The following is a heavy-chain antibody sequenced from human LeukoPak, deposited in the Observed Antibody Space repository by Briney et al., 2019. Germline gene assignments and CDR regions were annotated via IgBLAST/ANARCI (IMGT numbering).Heavy chain of an antibody. CDR3: AKGSAWSADY. CDR2: INPDGSNK. V-gene: IGHV3-7*03. D-gene: IGHD2-15*01. J-gene: IGHJ4*02. CDR1: GFTVSSNY. Sequence: GVLRLSCAASGFTVSSNYMSWVRQAPGKGLEWVAHINPDGSNKYHIESVKGRFSSSRDNAKNSLYLQMNSLRAEDTAIYYCAKGSAWSADYWGQGTSVTVSS.